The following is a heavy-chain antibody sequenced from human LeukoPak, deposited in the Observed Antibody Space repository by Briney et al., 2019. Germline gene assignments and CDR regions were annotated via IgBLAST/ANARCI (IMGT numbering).Heavy chain of an antibody. Sequence: GGSLRLSCAASGFTFSSYAMNWVRQAPGKGLEWVSSISSSSSYIYYADSVKGRFTISRDNAKNSLYLQMNSLRAEDTAVYYCARAGDWNNFDYWGQGTLVTVSS. V-gene: IGHV3-21*01. D-gene: IGHD1/OR15-1a*01. CDR3: ARAGDWNNFDY. CDR2: ISSSSSYI. CDR1: GFTFSSYA. J-gene: IGHJ4*02.